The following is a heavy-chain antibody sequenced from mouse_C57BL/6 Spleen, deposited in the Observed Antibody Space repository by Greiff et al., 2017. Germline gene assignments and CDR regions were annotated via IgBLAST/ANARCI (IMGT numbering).Heavy chain of an antibody. J-gene: IGHJ3*01. CDR1: GFSLTSYG. CDR3: AKEGGACSWFAY. Sequence: QVQLQQSGPGLVQPSQSLSITCTVSGFSLTSYGVHWVRQPPGKGLELLGVIWSGGSPDYNAAFISTLSISKYNSKSQVFLKMDRLQADDNDIDYCAKEGGACSWFAYWGQGTLVTVSS. D-gene: IGHD1-1*02. V-gene: IGHV2-4*01. CDR2: IWSGGSP.